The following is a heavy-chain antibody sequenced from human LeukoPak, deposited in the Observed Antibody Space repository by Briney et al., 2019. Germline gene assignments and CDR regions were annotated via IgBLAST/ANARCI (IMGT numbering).Heavy chain of an antibody. D-gene: IGHD3-16*02. Sequence: SETLSLTCTVSGASISNYYWIWIRQSPGKGLEWIGYMVYSGSTNQNPSLRSRVTISVDTSKNQVSLKLSSVTAADTAVYYCARSDIWGSYRFLDYWGQGALVTVSS. CDR2: MVYSGST. CDR1: GASISNYY. CDR3: ARSDIWGSYRFLDY. J-gene: IGHJ4*02. V-gene: IGHV4-59*08.